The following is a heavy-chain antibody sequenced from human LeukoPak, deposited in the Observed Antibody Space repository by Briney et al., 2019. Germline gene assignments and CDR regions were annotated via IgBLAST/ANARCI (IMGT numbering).Heavy chain of an antibody. J-gene: IGHJ5*02. V-gene: IGHV1-46*01. CDR3: AKVPGGGSGGSCYSDCWFDP. Sequence: ASVKVSCKASGYTFTSYYMHWVRQAPGQGLEWMGIINPSGGSTSYAQKFQGRVTMTRDMSTSTDYMELSSLRSEDTAVYYCAKVPGGGSGGSCYSDCWFDPWGQGTLVTVSS. CDR2: INPSGGST. CDR1: GYTFTSYY. D-gene: IGHD2-15*01.